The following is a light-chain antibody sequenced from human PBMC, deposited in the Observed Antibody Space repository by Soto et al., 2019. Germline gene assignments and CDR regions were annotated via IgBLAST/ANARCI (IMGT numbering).Light chain of an antibody. CDR3: HQRSNLPPLT. CDR1: QSVGGY. Sequence: EIVLTQSPATLSLSPGERATLSCRASQSVGGYLDWYQQKPGQAPRLLIYDASNRASGIPARFSGSGSGTDFPLPISSLEAEDLGVYYCHQRSNLPPLTFGGGTKVEIK. CDR2: DAS. J-gene: IGKJ4*01. V-gene: IGKV3-11*01.